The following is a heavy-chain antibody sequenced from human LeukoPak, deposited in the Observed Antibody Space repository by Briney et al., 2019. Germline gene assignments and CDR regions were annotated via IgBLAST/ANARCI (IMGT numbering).Heavy chain of an antibody. D-gene: IGHD5-24*01. CDR1: EFSFSNFA. J-gene: IGHJ4*02. V-gene: IGHV3-30*04. CDR3: ARPSPPGDGYNPSDQ. Sequence: PGGSLRLSCAASEFSFSNFAMHWVRQAPGKGLEWVAVISNDERNKYYAESVKGRFTISRDNSNSMVYLQMTSLRLEDTAVYYCARPSPPGDGYNPSDQWGQGSLVIVSS. CDR2: ISNDERNK.